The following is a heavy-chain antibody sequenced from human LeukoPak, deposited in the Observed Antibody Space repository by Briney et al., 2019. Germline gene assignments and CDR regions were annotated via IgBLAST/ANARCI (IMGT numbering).Heavy chain of an antibody. J-gene: IGHJ5*02. CDR1: GYTFTGYY. CDR3: ARGGCSSTSCPTGFDP. V-gene: IGHV1-2*06. Sequence: GASVKVSCKXSGYTFTGYYMHWVRQAPGQGLEWMGRINPNSGGTNYSQKFQGRGTMTRDTSISTAYMELSRLRSDDTAVYYCARGGCSSTSCPTGFDPWSQGTLVTVSS. CDR2: INPNSGGT. D-gene: IGHD2-2*01.